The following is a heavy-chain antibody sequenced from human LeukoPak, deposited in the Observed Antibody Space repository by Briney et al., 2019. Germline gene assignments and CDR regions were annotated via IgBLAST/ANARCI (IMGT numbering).Heavy chain of an antibody. Sequence: GRSLRLSCAASGFTFSSYAMHWVRQAPGKGLEWVAVISYDGSNKYYADSVKGRFAISRDSSKNTLYLQMNSLRAEDTAVYYCARDKYGFEISYYFDYWGQGTLVTVSS. V-gene: IGHV3-30*09. CDR1: GFTFSSYA. D-gene: IGHD3-10*01. CDR3: ARDKYGFEISYYFDY. J-gene: IGHJ4*02. CDR2: ISYDGSNK.